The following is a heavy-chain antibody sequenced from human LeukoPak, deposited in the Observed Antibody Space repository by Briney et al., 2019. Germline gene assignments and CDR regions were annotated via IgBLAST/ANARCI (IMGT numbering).Heavy chain of an antibody. V-gene: IGHV3-30*02. CDR2: IRYDGSNK. CDR1: GFTFSSYG. J-gene: IGHJ4*02. D-gene: IGHD6-6*01. Sequence: GGSLRLSCAASGFTFSSYGMHWVRQAPGKGLEWVAFIRYDGSNKYYADSVKGRFTISRDNSKNTLYLQMNSLRAEDTAVYYCAKDIVIAARPVPLYWGQGTLVTVSS. CDR3: AKDIVIAARPVPLY.